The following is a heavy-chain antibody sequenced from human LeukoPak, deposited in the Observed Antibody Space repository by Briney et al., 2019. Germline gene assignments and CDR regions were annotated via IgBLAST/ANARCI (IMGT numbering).Heavy chain of an antibody. J-gene: IGHJ5*02. CDR3: ARDLDCSSTSCYTSYNWFDP. CDR1: GDSVSSNSAA. CDR2: TYYRSKWYN. Sequence: SQTLSLTCPISGDSVSSNSAAWNWIRQSPSRGLEWLGRTYYRSKWYNDYAVSVKSRITINPDTSKNQFSLQLNSVTPEDTAVYYCARDLDCSSTSCYTSYNWFDPWGQGTLVTVSS. D-gene: IGHD2-2*01. V-gene: IGHV6-1*01.